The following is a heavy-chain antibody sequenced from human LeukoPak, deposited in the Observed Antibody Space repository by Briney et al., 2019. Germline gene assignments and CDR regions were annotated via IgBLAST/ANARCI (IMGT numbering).Heavy chain of an antibody. V-gene: IGHV4-39*02. CDR3: ARDRSGGKQQLVRGYFDY. J-gene: IGHJ4*02. CDR1: GDSISSSGHY. CDR2: MHYSGDT. D-gene: IGHD6-13*01. Sequence: PSETLSLTCTVSGDSISSSGHYWGWIRQPPGKGLEWIGSMHYSGDTYYNPSLKSRVTISVDTSKNQFSLRLSSVTAADTAVYYCARDRSGGKQQLVRGYFDYWGQGTLVTVSS.